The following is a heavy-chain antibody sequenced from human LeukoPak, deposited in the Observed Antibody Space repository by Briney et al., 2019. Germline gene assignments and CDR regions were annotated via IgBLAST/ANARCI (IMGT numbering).Heavy chain of an antibody. CDR3: ARPPTGGYSYGSPFDY. CDR2: IYYSGST. J-gene: IGHJ4*02. Sequence: SETLSLTCTVSGGSLSSSSYYWGWIRQPPGKGLEWVGCIYYSGSTYYNPSLKSRVTISVDTSKNQFSLKLSSVTAADTAVYYCARPPTGGYSYGSPFDYWGQGTLVTVSS. CDR1: GGSLSSSSYY. D-gene: IGHD5-18*01. V-gene: IGHV4-39*01.